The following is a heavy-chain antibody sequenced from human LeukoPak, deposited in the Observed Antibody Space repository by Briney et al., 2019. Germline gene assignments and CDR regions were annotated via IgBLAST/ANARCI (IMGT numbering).Heavy chain of an antibody. CDR3: AKDYGRDADLYYVDN. Sequence: PGGSLRLSCAASGFTFSSYGMHWVRQAPGKGLEWVAVISYDGSNKYYADSVKGRFTISRDNSTNTPYLQMDSQRAEDTAVNYCAKDYGRDADLYYVDNWRQGTRVTVSA. CDR1: GFTFSSYG. D-gene: IGHD3-16*01. V-gene: IGHV3-30*18. CDR2: ISYDGSNK. J-gene: IGHJ4*02.